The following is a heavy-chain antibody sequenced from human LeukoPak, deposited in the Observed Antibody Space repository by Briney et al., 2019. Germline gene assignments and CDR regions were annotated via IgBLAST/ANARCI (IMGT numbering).Heavy chain of an antibody. CDR1: GYTFTSYD. CDR2: MNPNSGNT. Sequence: ASVKVSCKASGYTFTSYDINWVRQATGQGLEWMGWMNPNSGNTGYAQKFQGRVTMTRNTSISTAYMELSSLRSEDTAVYYCARYSGWNDAFDIWGRGTMVTVSS. J-gene: IGHJ3*02. D-gene: IGHD6-19*01. V-gene: IGHV1-8*01. CDR3: ARYSGWNDAFDI.